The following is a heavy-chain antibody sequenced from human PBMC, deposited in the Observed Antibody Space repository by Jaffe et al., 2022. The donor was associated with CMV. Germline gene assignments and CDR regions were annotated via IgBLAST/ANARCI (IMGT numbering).Heavy chain of an antibody. CDR2: ISGSGGST. J-gene: IGHJ4*02. CDR3: AKEFSDCGGDCPGFDY. Sequence: EVQLLESGGGLVQPGGSLRLSCAASGFTFSSYAMSWVRQAPGKGLEWVSAISGSGGSTYYADSVKGRFTISRDNSKNTLYLQMNSLRAEDTAVYYCAKEFSDCGGDCPGFDYWGQGTLVTVSS. CDR1: GFTFSSYA. D-gene: IGHD2-21*02. V-gene: IGHV3-23*01.